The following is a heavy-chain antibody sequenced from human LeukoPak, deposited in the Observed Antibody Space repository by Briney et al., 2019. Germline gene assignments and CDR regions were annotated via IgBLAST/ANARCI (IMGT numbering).Heavy chain of an antibody. CDR2: IYYSGST. Sequence: SETLSLTCTVSGGSISSYYWSWIRQPPGKGLEWIGSIYYSGSTYYNPSLKSRVTISVDTSKNQFSLKLSSVTAADTAVYYCARDSYYDSSGYHPFDYWGQGTLVTVSS. J-gene: IGHJ4*02. D-gene: IGHD3-22*01. CDR3: ARDSYYDSSGYHPFDY. V-gene: IGHV4-59*12. CDR1: GGSISSYY.